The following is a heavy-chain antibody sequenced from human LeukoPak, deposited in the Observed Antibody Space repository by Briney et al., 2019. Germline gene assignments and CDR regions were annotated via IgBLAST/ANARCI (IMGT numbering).Heavy chain of an antibody. Sequence: ASVKVSCKASGGTFSSYAISWVRQAPGQGLEWMGWINTNTGNPTYAQGFTGRFVFSLDTSVSTAYLQISSLKAEDTAVYYCARASWYYDFWSGYSEYYFDYWGQGTLVTVSS. D-gene: IGHD3-3*01. CDR1: GGTFSSYA. V-gene: IGHV7-4-1*02. J-gene: IGHJ4*02. CDR3: ARASWYYDFWSGYSEYYFDY. CDR2: INTNTGNP.